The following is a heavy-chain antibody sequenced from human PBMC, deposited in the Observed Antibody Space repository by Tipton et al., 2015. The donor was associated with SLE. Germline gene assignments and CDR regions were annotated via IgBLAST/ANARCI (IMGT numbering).Heavy chain of an antibody. J-gene: IGHJ4*02. CDR1: GGSFSGYY. CDR2: IFYTGST. Sequence: TLSLTCAVYGGSFSGYYWGWIRQPPGKGLEWIGSIFYTGSTYYNPSLKSRVSFSIDTSKNQFSLKLNSVTAADTAVYYCARRHYSGPFDNWGQGTLVTVST. D-gene: IGHD5-12*01. CDR3: ARRHYSGPFDN. V-gene: IGHV4-34*12.